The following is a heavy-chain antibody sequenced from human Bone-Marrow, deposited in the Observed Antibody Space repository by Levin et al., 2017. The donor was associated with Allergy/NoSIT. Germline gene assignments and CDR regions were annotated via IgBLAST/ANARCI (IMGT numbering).Heavy chain of an antibody. CDR1: GYSLSELA. V-gene: IGHV1-24*01. Sequence: GASVKVSCTVSGYSLSELAIHWVRQAPGKGLEWMGGFDPEDGEIIYAQNFEGRVTMTEGTTIGTAYLELSSLTSDDTAVYYCAAERWSDGKHGPLDYWGQGTLVTVSS. CDR3: AAERWSDGKHGPLDY. D-gene: IGHD4-23*01. CDR2: FDPEDGEI. J-gene: IGHJ4*02.